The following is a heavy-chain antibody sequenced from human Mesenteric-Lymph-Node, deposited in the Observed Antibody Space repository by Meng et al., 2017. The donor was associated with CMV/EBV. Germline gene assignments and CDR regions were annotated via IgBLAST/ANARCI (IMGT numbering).Heavy chain of an antibody. J-gene: IGHJ5*01. CDR2: INTNSGGT. CDR3: ARGTGSSWFDS. V-gene: IGHV1-2*02. Sequence: ASVQVSCKASGYTFSSHYMHLVRQAPGQGLEWMGWINTNSGGTNYAQNFQGRVTLTRDTSISTVYMELTSLRSDDTAGDYCARGTGSSWFDSWGQGSLVTVSS. CDR1: GYTFSSHY.